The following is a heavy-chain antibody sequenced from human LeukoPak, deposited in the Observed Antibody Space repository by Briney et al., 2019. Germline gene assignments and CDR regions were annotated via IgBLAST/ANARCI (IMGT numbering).Heavy chain of an antibody. CDR2: IYYSGST. J-gene: IGHJ4*02. CDR3: ARRKGYSSVDY. Sequence: SETLSLTCTVSGGSIRSYYWSWIRQPPGKGLEWIGSIYYSGSTYYNPSLKSRVTISVDTSKNQFSLKLSSVTAADTAVYYCARRKGYSSVDYWGQGTLVTVSS. CDR1: GGSIRSYY. D-gene: IGHD6-19*01. V-gene: IGHV4-59*05.